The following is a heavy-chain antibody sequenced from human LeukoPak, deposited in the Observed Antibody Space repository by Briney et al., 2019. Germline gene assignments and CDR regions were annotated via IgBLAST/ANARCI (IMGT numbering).Heavy chain of an antibody. CDR1: GFTFTNYA. D-gene: IGHD1-1*01. CDR3: AKWVGPGTTPTDY. CDR2: ISGSGSNT. V-gene: IGHV3-23*01. Sequence: GGSLRLSCAASGFTFTNYAMAWVRQAPGKGLEWVSVISGSGSNTDYADSVKGRFTISRDNSKNTLSLQMNSLRAEDTAIYYCAKWVGPGTTPTDYWGQGTLVTVSS. J-gene: IGHJ4*02.